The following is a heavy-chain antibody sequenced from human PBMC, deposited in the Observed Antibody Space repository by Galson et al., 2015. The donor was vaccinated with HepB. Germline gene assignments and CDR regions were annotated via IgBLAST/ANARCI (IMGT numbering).Heavy chain of an antibody. J-gene: IGHJ6*02. D-gene: IGHD5-12*01. V-gene: IGHV3-49*04. CDR3: TRDFIYSGYDPLSYYYYYGMDV. CDR1: GFTFGDYA. Sequence: SLRLSCAASGFTFGDYAMSWVRQAPGKGLEWVGFIRSKAYGGTTEYAASVKGRFTISRDDSKSIAYLQMNSLETEDTAVYYCTRDFIYSGYDPLSYYYYYGMDVWGQGTTVTVSS. CDR2: IRSKAYGGTT.